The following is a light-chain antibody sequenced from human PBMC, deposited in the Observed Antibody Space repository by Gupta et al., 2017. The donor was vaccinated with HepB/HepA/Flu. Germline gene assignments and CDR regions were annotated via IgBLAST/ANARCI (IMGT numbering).Light chain of an antibody. CDR3: AAWDSSLNGWV. Sequence: QSVLTKPSSAAGTPGQSGAIACSGGNSNIGTNPVSWYQQLPGTAPKLLIFGNNQRPSGVPDRFSGSKSGTSASLAISGLQSEDEADYYCAAWDSSLNGWVFGGGTKLTVL. J-gene: IGLJ3*02. CDR2: GNN. V-gene: IGLV1-44*01. CDR1: NSNIGTNP.